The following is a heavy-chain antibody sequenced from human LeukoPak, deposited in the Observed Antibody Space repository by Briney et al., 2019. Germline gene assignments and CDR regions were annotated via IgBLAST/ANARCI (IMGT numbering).Heavy chain of an antibody. CDR3: ARNPSGDYSNWYFDL. D-gene: IGHD4-17*01. J-gene: IGHJ2*01. CDR1: GHTSTSYG. CDR2: ISAYNYNT. V-gene: IGHV1-18*01. Sequence: ASVKVSCKASGHTSTSYGINWVRQAPGQGLEWMGWISAYNYNTKYAQKLQGRVTMTTDTSTSTVYMELRSLRSDDTAVYYCARNPSGDYSNWYFDLWGRGTLVTVSS.